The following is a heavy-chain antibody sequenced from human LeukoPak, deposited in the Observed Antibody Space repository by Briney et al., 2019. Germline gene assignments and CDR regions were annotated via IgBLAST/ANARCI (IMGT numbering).Heavy chain of an antibody. J-gene: IGHJ3*02. D-gene: IGHD6-13*01. Sequence: SQTLSLTCAISGDSVSSNSAAWNWIRQSPSRGLEWLGRTYYRSKWYNDYAVSVKSRITINPDTSKNQFSLQLNSVTPEDTAVYYCARSTTKQQLPRDAFDIWGQGTMVTVSS. CDR1: GDSVSSNSAA. CDR3: ARSTTKQQLPRDAFDI. CDR2: TYYRSKWYN. V-gene: IGHV6-1*01.